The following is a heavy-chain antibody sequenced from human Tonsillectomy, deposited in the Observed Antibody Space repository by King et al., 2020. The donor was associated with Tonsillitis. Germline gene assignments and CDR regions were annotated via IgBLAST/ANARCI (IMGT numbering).Heavy chain of an antibody. Sequence: VQLVESGGGLVKPGGSLRLSCAASGFTFSDYYMSWIRQAPGKGLEWVSYSSSSGSHTNYADSVKGRFTISRDNAKNSMYLHMNSLRAEDTAVYYCARVRGDDYESSGRDGWFDPWGQGTLVIVSS. CDR1: GFTFSDYY. CDR2: SSSSGSHT. D-gene: IGHD3-22*01. CDR3: ARVRGDDYESSGRDGWFDP. V-gene: IGHV3-11*06. J-gene: IGHJ5*02.